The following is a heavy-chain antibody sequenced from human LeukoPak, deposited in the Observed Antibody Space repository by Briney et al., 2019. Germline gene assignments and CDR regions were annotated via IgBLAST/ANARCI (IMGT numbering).Heavy chain of an antibody. Sequence: GGSLRLSCAASAFSFISYGMSRVRQVPGKEPEWVSAISGSGDLTYYADSVKGRFTISRDNSRNTLYLQMNSLRTEDTAVYYCAKILTPGKWYFDLWGRRTLVTVSS. CDR3: AKILTPGKWYFDL. J-gene: IGHJ2*01. V-gene: IGHV3-23*01. CDR2: ISGSGDLT. CDR1: AFSFISYG.